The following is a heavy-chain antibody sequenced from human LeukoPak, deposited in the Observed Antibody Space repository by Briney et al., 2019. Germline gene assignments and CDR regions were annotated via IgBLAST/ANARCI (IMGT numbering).Heavy chain of an antibody. J-gene: IGHJ4*02. D-gene: IGHD1-14*01. V-gene: IGHV3-21*01. Sequence: AGGSLRLSCAASGFTFSSCGFNWVRQAPGKGLEWVSSIGPTGTDRYYADSVRGRFTISRDNAKNSMHLQMDSLRDEDTAVYYCATETIGRHYDYWGQGTLLTVSS. CDR2: IGPTGTDR. CDR1: GFTFSSCG. CDR3: ATETIGRHYDY.